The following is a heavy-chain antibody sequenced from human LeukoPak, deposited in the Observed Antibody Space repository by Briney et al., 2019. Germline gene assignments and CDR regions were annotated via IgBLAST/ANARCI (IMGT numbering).Heavy chain of an antibody. Sequence: GASVTVSCKASGGTFSSYAISWVRQAPGQGLEWVGGIIPIFGTANYAQKFQGRVTITADESTSTAYMELSSLRSEDTAVYYCARDKMRGYCSGGSCYSYGMDVWGQGTTVTVSS. CDR1: GGTFSSYA. V-gene: IGHV1-69*13. CDR3: ARDKMRGYCSGGSCYSYGMDV. J-gene: IGHJ6*02. D-gene: IGHD2-15*01. CDR2: IIPIFGTA.